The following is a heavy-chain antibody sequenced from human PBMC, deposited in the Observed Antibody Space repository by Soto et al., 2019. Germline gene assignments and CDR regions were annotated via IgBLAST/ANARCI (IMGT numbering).Heavy chain of an antibody. J-gene: IGHJ6*02. CDR2: VSGRGGST. Sequence: VHLLESGGGLVQPGGSLRLACTASGFTFNHYAMSWVRQAPGKGLGWVSAVSGRGGSTKYADSVKGRFIISRDNSTSSMYLQMDSLRGEDTAVYYCAKDSTVTTSLYFYYYGFDVWGQGTTVTVSS. V-gene: IGHV3-23*01. CDR3: AKDSTVTTSLYFYYYGFDV. D-gene: IGHD4-17*01. CDR1: GFTFNHYA.